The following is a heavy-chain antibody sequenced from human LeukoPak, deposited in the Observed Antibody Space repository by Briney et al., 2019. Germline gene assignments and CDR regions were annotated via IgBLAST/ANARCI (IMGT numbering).Heavy chain of an antibody. V-gene: IGHV4-39*01. CDR3: ARAYFSSSSCYFDY. D-gene: IGHD2-15*01. J-gene: IGHJ4*02. Sequence: SETLSLTCTVSGGSISSSGFYWGWIRQPPGKGLGWIGTIYYSGGTYYNPSLKSRVTISVDTSKNQFSLKLSSVTAADTAVYFCARAYFSSSSCYFDYWSQGTLVTVSS. CDR2: IYYSGGT. CDR1: GGSISSSGFY.